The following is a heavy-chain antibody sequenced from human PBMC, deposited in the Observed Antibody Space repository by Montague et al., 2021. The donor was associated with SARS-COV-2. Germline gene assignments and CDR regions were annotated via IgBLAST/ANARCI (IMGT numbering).Heavy chain of an antibody. CDR1: GGSISSGGYY. V-gene: IGHV4-31*03. Sequence: TLSLTCTVSGGSISSGGYYWSWIRQHRGKGLEWIGYIYHTGXTXYXXXXKXRVTISKETSKNHFSLNLSSVTTADSAVYYCARDSGYYDSSGYSYDAFDIWGQGTKVTVSS. CDR3: ARDSGYYDSSGYSYDAFDI. J-gene: IGHJ3*02. CDR2: IYHTGXT. D-gene: IGHD3-22*01.